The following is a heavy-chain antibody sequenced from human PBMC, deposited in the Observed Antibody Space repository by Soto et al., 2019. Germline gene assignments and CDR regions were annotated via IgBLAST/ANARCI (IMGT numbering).Heavy chain of an antibody. D-gene: IGHD1-1*01. Sequence: QVQLVQSGAEVKKPGSSVKVSCKASGGTFSSYAISWVRQAPGQGLEWMGGIIPIFGTANYAQKFQGRVTITADKSTSTAYMELSSLRSEDTAVYYCASSKGSKTGYNWNDGDFDYWGQGTLVTVSS. V-gene: IGHV1-69*06. J-gene: IGHJ4*02. CDR2: IIPIFGTA. CDR3: ASSKGSKTGYNWNDGDFDY. CDR1: GGTFSSYA.